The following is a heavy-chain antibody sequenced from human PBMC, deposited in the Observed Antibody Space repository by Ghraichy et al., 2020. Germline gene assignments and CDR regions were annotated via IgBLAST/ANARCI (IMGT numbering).Heavy chain of an antibody. CDR2: ISAYNGNT. CDR1: GYTFTSYG. V-gene: IGHV1-18*01. D-gene: IGHD3-22*01. CDR3: AGPSEVSDSSGYYPDDAFDI. J-gene: IGHJ3*02. Sequence: ASVKVSCKASGYTFTSYGISWVRQAPGQGLEWMGWISAYNGNTNYAQKLQGRVTMTTDTSTSTAYMELRSLRSDDTAVYYCAGPSEVSDSSGYYPDDAFDIWGQGTMVTVSS.